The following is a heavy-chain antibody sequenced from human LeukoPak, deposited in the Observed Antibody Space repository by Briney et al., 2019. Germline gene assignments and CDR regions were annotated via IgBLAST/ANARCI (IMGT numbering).Heavy chain of an antibody. CDR2: IYYSGST. Sequence: KASETLSLTCTVSGGSISSYYWSWIRQPPGKGLEWIGYIYYSGSTNYNPSLKSRVTISVDTSKNQFSLKLSSVTAADTAVYYCAASYDSSGYYPGYWGQGTLVTVSS. CDR1: GGSISSYY. CDR3: AASYDSSGYYPGY. J-gene: IGHJ4*02. V-gene: IGHV4-59*12. D-gene: IGHD3-22*01.